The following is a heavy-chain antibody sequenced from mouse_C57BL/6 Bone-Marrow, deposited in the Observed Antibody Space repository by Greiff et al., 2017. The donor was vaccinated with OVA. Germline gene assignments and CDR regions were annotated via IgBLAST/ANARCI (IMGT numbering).Heavy chain of an antibody. CDR2: IDPSDSYT. CDR3: ARLPFYDGYTGGYDMDY. Sequence: VQLQQPGAELVKPGASVKLSCKASGYTFTSYWMQWVKQRPGQGLEWIGEIDPSDSYTNYNQKFKGKATLTVDTSSSTAYMQLSSLTCEDSAVYYCARLPFYDGYTGGYDMDYWGQGTSVTVSS. J-gene: IGHJ4*01. V-gene: IGHV1-50*01. D-gene: IGHD2-3*01. CDR1: GYTFTSYW.